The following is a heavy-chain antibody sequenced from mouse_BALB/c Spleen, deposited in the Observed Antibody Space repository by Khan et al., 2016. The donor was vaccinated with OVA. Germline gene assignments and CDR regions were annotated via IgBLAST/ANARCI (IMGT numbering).Heavy chain of an antibody. CDR2: IWSDGST. D-gene: IGHD2-4*01. CDR3: ARQPYYHYSIADY. CDR1: GFSLTNYG. J-gene: IGHJ4*01. Sequence: QVQLKQSGPGLVAPSQSLSITCTTSGFSLTNYGVHWVRQPPGKGLEWLVVIWSDGSTIYNSALKSRLTISKDNSKSQVFLKMNSLQTDDTAMYFGARQPYYHYSIADYWGQGTSVTVSS. V-gene: IGHV2-6-1*01.